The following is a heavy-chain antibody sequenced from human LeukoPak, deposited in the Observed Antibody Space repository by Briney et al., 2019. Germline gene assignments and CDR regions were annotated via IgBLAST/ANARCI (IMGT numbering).Heavy chain of an antibody. CDR1: GGSISSYY. J-gene: IGHJ4*02. V-gene: IGHV4-59*01. CDR2: IYYSGST. CDR3: ARKQKYSSENDY. D-gene: IGHD6-25*01. Sequence: SETLSLTCTVSGGSISSYYWSWIRQPPGKGLEWIGLIYYSGSTNYNPSLKSRVIISVDTSKNQFSLKLSSVTAADTAVYYCARKQKYSSENDYWGQGTLVTVSS.